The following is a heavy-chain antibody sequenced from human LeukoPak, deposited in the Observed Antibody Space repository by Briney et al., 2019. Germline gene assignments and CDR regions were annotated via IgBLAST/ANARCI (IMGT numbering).Heavy chain of an antibody. CDR3: ARGRYSGYDWGDY. D-gene: IGHD5-12*01. J-gene: IGHJ4*02. CDR2: ISSSSSTI. V-gene: IGHV3-48*04. CDR1: GFTFSSYW. Sequence: GGSLRLSCAASGFTFSSYWMSWVRQAPGKGLEWVSYISSSSSTIYYADSVKGRFTISRDNAKNSLYLQMNSLRAEDTAVYYCARGRYSGYDWGDYWGQGTLVTVSS.